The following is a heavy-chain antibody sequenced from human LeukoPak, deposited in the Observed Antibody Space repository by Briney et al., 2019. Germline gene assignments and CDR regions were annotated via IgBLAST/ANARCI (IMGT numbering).Heavy chain of an antibody. CDR2: IYYSGST. Sequence: SETLSLTCTVSGGSISSSSYSWGWIRQPPGKGLEWIGSIYYSGSTYYNPSLKSRVTISVDTSKNQFSLKLSSVTAADTAVYYCASVVAAAEFLPWFDPWGQGALVTVSS. CDR3: ASVVAAAEFLPWFDP. D-gene: IGHD2-15*01. V-gene: IGHV4-39*01. CDR1: GGSISSSSYS. J-gene: IGHJ5*02.